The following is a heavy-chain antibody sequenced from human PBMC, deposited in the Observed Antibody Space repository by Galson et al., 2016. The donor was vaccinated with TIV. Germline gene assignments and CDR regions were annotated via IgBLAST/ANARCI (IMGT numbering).Heavy chain of an antibody. CDR1: GDSINNYF. CDR3: ARDKSRRGCFDP. J-gene: IGHJ5*02. CDR2: IYQSGST. Sequence: VSGDSINNYFWNWFRQSPGKGLEWIGDIYQSGSTNYNPSLKSRVTMSIDTSKRQFSLKLYSVTAADTAIYYSARDKSRRGCFDPWGQGSLVTVSS. V-gene: IGHV4-59*01.